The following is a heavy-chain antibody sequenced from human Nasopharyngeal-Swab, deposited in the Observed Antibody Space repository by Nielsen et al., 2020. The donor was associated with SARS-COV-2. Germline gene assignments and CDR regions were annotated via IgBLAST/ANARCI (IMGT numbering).Heavy chain of an antibody. V-gene: IGHV4-34*01. CDR2: MKPTGRT. D-gene: IGHD6-13*01. CDR3: AGHPADFDY. CDR1: GGSISEYH. J-gene: IGHJ4*02. Sequence: SQTLSLTSAVYGGSISEYHWSWIRQPPGRGREWVGEMKPTGRTNYNPSLKSRVTISVDTSKNQFFLELISVTAADTAVYYCAGHPADFDYWGQGILVTVSS.